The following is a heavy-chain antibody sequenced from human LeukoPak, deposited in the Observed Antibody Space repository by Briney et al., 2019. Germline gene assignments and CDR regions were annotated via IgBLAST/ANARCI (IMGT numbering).Heavy chain of an antibody. V-gene: IGHV3-7*03. J-gene: IGHJ5*02. D-gene: IGHD2-2*01. Sequence: GGSLRLSCVGSGFTFTTYWMSWVRQAPGKGLEWVANIEQDGSEKYYVDFVKGRFTISRDNAKNSLYLQMNSLRAEDTAVYYCATSDSEYHREHKNCFDPWGQGTLVIVSS. CDR2: IEQDGSEK. CDR3: ATSDSEYHREHKNCFDP. CDR1: GFTFTTYW.